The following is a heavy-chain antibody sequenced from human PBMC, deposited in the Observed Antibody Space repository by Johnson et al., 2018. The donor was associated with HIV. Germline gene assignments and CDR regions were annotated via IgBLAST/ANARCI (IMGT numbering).Heavy chain of an antibody. Sequence: QVQLVESGGGVVQPGRSLRLSCTASGFTFSNYAIHWVRQAPGKGLEWVTVISYDGSNQYYADSVKGRFTISRDNAKNSLYLQMNSLRAEDTAVYYCARDVIKVIAARDDAFDIWGQGTMVTVSS. CDR2: ISYDGSNQ. V-gene: IGHV3-30*04. CDR3: ARDVIKVIAARDDAFDI. D-gene: IGHD6-6*01. CDR1: GFTFSNYA. J-gene: IGHJ3*02.